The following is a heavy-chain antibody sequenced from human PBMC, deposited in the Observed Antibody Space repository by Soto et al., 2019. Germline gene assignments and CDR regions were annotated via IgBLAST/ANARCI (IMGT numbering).Heavy chain of an antibody. D-gene: IGHD2-21*01. CDR2: IYVTGAV. CDR1: GAALNSGNYY. CDR3: ARLRIATNIYKWFDP. Sequence: TLSLTCSVSGAALNSGNYYWSWIRQVPGKGLEWIGHIYVTGAVDYNPSLRDRITISQDTSERQFSLNLRLVTAADTAVDYGARLRIATNIYKWFDPWGQCTLVTVSS. J-gene: IGHJ5*02. V-gene: IGHV4-31*03.